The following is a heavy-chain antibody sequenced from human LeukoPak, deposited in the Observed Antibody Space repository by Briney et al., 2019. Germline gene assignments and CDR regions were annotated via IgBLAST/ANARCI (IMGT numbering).Heavy chain of an antibody. CDR2: IIPIFGTA. Sequence: SVKVSCKASGGTFSSYAISWVRQAPGQGLEWMGGIIPIFGTANYAQKFQGRVTITTDESTSTAYMELSSLRSEDTAVYYCARDVAAAGKVKYYYYYMDVWGKGTRVTVSS. CDR1: GGTFSSYA. CDR3: ARDVAAAGKVKYYYYYMDV. V-gene: IGHV1-69*05. J-gene: IGHJ6*03. D-gene: IGHD6-13*01.